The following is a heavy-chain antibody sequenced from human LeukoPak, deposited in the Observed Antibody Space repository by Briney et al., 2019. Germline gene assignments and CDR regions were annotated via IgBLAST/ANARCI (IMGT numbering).Heavy chain of an antibody. V-gene: IGHV3-7*01. CDR3: ARDNYGDNWFDP. CDR2: IKQDGSEK. CDR1: GLTFSSYW. D-gene: IGHD4/OR15-4a*01. Sequence: GGSLRLSCAASGLTFSSYWMSWVRQAPGKGLEWVANIKQDGSEKYHVDSVKGRFTISRDNAKNSLYLQMNSLRVEDTAVYYCARDNYGDNWFDPWGQGTLVTVSS. J-gene: IGHJ5*02.